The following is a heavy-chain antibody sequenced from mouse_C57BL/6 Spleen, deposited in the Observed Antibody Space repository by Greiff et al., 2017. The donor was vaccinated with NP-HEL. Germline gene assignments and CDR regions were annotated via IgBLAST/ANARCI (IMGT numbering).Heavy chain of an antibody. CDR3: ARRGYGSRPYAMDY. J-gene: IGHJ4*01. CDR2: IYPRSGNT. CDR1: GYTFTSYG. D-gene: IGHD1-1*01. V-gene: IGHV1-81*01. Sequence: VQLQQSGAELARPGASVKLSCKASGYTFTSYGISWVKQRTGQGLEWIGEIYPRSGNTYYNEKFKGKATLTADKSSSTAYMELRSLTSEDSAVYFGARRGYGSRPYAMDYWGQGTSVTVSS.